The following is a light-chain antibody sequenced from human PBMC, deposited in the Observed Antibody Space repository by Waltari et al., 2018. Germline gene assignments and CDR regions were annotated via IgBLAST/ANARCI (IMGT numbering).Light chain of an antibody. CDR2: KAN. Sequence: QTVVTQEPSLSVSPGGTVTLTCALSFGSLSTTSYATWYQQTPGQAPRTPVYKANARSSGVPDRCSGSILGNTAALTITGAQADDESDYYCALYMGSGIWVFGGGTRLTVL. CDR3: ALYMGSGIWV. CDR1: FGSLSTTSY. V-gene: IGLV8-61*01. J-gene: IGLJ3*02.